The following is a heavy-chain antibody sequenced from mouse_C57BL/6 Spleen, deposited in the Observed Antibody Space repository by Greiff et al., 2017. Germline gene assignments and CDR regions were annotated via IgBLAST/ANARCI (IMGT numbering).Heavy chain of an antibody. CDR3: ARDGDYCALDD. D-gene: IGHD2-3*01. CDR2: INPSSGYT. CDR1: GYTFTSYW. V-gene: IGHV1-7*01. J-gene: IGHJ4*01. Sequence: VQLQQSGAELVKPGASVKLSCKASGYTFTSYWMHWVKHRPGQGLDWIGYINPSSGYTKYNQKFKGKATMTADKSSSTDYMQLSSLTYADSAFYYCARDGDYCALDDWGQGTSVTVSS.